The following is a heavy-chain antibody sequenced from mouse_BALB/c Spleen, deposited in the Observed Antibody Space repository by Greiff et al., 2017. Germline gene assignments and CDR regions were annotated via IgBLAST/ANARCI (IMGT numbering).Heavy chain of an antibody. CDR1: GYTFTDYA. V-gene: IGHV1-67*01. Sequence: VQLQQSGPELVRPGVSVKISCKGSGYTFTDYAMHWVKQSHAKSLEWIGVISTYSGNTNYNQKFKGKATMTVDKSSSTAYMERARLTSEDSAIFYCEGGAYCLYTLGCSYWGQGTGVSVCA. CDR2: ISTYSGNT. J-gene: IGHJ3*01. D-gene: IGHD4-1*01. CDR3: EGGAYCLYTLGCSY.